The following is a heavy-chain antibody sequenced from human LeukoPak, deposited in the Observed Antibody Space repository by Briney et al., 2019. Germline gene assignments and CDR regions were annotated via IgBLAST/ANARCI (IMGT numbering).Heavy chain of an antibody. J-gene: IGHJ5*02. D-gene: IGHD1-7*01. CDR2: IYYSRST. CDR1: GGSISSGDYY. Sequence: SQTLSLTCTVSGGSISSGDYYWSWIRQPPGKGLEWIGYIYYSRSTYYNPSLKSRVTISVDTSKNQFSLKLSSVTAADTAVCYCARGRTTRASGFDPWGQGTLVTVSS. V-gene: IGHV4-30-4*08. CDR3: ARGRTTRASGFDP.